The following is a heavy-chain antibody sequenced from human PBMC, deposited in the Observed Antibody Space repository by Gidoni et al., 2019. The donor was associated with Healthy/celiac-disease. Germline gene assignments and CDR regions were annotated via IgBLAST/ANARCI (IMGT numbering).Heavy chain of an antibody. CDR3: ARQNDILTGRNYYYYYGMDV. Sequence: EVQLVQSGAEVKKPGESLKISCKGSGYSFTRYWIGWVRQMPGNGLEWMGIIYPGDSDTRYSPSFQGQVTISADKSISTAYLQWSSLKASDTAMYYCARQNDILTGRNYYYYYGMDVWGQGTTVTVSS. J-gene: IGHJ6*02. D-gene: IGHD3-9*01. V-gene: IGHV5-51*01. CDR1: GYSFTRYW. CDR2: IYPGDSDT.